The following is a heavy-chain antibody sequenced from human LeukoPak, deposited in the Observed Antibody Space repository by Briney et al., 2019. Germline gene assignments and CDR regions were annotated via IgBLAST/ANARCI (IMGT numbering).Heavy chain of an antibody. V-gene: IGHV4-31*03. J-gene: IGHJ6*02. CDR2: IYYSGST. Sequence: ASETLSLTCTVSRGSISSGGYYWSWIRQHPGKGLEWIGYIYYSGSTYYNPSLKSRVTISVDTSKNQFSLKLSSVTAADTAVYYCARDPTSRWSNYYYGMDVWGQGTTVTVSS. CDR1: RGSISSGGYY. CDR3: ARDPTSRWSNYYYGMDV. D-gene: IGHD6-13*01.